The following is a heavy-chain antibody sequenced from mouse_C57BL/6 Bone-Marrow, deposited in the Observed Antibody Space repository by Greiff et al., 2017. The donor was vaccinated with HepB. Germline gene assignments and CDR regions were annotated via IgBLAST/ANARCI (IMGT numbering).Heavy chain of an antibody. CDR3: ARGTTVVRGYAMDY. CDR2: ISDGGSYT. D-gene: IGHD1-1*01. CDR1: GFTFSSYA. V-gene: IGHV5-4*01. Sequence: EVQLVESGGGLVKPGGSLKLSCAASGFTFSSYAMSWVRQTPEKRLEWVATISDGGSYTYYPDNVKGRFTISRDNDKNNLYLQMSHLKSEDTAMYYCARGTTVVRGYAMDYWGQGTSVTVSS. J-gene: IGHJ4*01.